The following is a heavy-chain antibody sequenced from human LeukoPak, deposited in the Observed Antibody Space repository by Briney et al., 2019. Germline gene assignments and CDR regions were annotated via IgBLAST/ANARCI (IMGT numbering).Heavy chain of an antibody. V-gene: IGHV4-4*07. CDR1: GGSISSYS. CDR3: ARAVHCSGGSCYFDY. CDR2: IYTSGST. J-gene: IGHJ4*02. Sequence: PSEALSLTCTVSGGSISSYSWSWIRQPAGKGLEWIGRIYTSGSTKYNPSLTSRVTMSVDTSKNQFSLKLRSVTAADTAVYYCARAVHCSGGSCYFDYWGQGTLVTVSS. D-gene: IGHD2-15*01.